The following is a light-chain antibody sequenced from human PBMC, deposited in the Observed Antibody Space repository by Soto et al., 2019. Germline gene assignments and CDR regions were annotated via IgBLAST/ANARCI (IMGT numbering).Light chain of an antibody. CDR1: QSVSSN. CDR3: QQYNNWPKT. Sequence: EIVMTQYKATLSVSPGERATLSCRASQSVSSNLAWYQQKPGQAPRLLIYGASTRATGIPARFSGSGSGTEFTLTISSLQSEDFAVYYCQQYNNWPKTFGQGSNVDIK. CDR2: GAS. J-gene: IGKJ1*01. V-gene: IGKV3-15*01.